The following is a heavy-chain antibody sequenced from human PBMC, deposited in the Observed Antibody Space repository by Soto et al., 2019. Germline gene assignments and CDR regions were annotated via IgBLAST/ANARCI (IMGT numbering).Heavy chain of an antibody. V-gene: IGHV4-34*01. CDR2: INHSGNT. CDR1: GASLSDNY. J-gene: IGHJ5*02. CDR3: ARGRGGFDA. Sequence: SETLSLTCAVYGASLSDNYCNWLRQPPGKGLEWIGEINHSGNTNYNPSLRSRVTISIDTSKNQLSLNLRSVSAADTAVYYCARGRGGFDAWGQGTPVTVSS.